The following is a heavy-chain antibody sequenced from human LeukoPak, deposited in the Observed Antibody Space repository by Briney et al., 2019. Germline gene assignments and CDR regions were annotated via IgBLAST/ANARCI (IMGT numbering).Heavy chain of an antibody. J-gene: IGHJ4*02. Sequence: PGGSLRLSCAASGFTFSSYWMHWVRQAPGKGLVWVSRIKSDGSTATYADSVKGRFTISRDNAKNTLYLQMNSLRAEDTAVYYCARVVDTHFDYSGQGTLVTVSS. CDR2: IKSDGSTA. V-gene: IGHV3-74*01. CDR3: ARVVDTHFDY. CDR1: GFTFSSYW. D-gene: IGHD5-18*01.